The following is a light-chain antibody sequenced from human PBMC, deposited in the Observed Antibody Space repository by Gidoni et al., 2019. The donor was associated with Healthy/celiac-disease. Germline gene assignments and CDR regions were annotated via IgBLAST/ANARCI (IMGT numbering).Light chain of an antibody. CDR3: HQRSNWPGYT. CDR1: QSVSSY. V-gene: IGKV3-11*01. Sequence: EIVLTQSPATLSLSPGERATLSCRASQSVSSYLACYQQKPGQAPSLLIYDASNRATGIPARFIGSGSGTDFTLTISSLQPADFAVYYCHQRSNWPGYTFGQGTKLEIK. J-gene: IGKJ2*01. CDR2: DAS.